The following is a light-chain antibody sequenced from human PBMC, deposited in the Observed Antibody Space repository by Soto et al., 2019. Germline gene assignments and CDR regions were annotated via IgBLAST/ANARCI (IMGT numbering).Light chain of an antibody. CDR1: QNIRSY. CDR2: GAS. V-gene: IGKV1-39*01. J-gene: IGKJ2*01. Sequence: DIQMTQSPSSLPASVGDRVTITCRASQNIRSYLNWYQQKPGKAPKVLIYGASSLQSGVPSRFSGSISGTEFTLTISRLQPEDFATYYSQQSYKTARTFGQGTKLEIK. CDR3: QQSYKTART.